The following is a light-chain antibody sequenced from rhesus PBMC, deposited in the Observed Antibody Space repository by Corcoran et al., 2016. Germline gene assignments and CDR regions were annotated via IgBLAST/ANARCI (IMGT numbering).Light chain of an antibody. Sequence: DIQMTQSPSSLSASVGDRVTITCRASENVNNYLHWYQQKPGKAPKILISAASPLQSGVPSRFSGSGSGTDYTFTISSLQPEDVATYYCQHSYGTPLTFGGGTKVEIK. CDR3: QHSYGTPLT. V-gene: IGKV1-74*01. CDR2: AAS. CDR1: ENVNNY. J-gene: IGKJ4*01.